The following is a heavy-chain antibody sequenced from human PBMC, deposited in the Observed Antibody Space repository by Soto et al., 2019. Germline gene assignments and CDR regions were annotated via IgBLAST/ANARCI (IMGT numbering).Heavy chain of an antibody. CDR3: AIATVGNPFDP. CDR2: INHSGST. CDR1: GGSFSGYY. J-gene: IGHJ5*02. D-gene: IGHD6-13*01. Sequence: QVQLQQWGAGLLKPSETLSLTCAVYGGSFSGYYWSWIRQPPGEGLEWIGEINHSGSTNYNPSLKSRVTISVDTSKNQFSLKLSSVTAADTAVYYCAIATVGNPFDPWGQGTLVTVSS. V-gene: IGHV4-34*01.